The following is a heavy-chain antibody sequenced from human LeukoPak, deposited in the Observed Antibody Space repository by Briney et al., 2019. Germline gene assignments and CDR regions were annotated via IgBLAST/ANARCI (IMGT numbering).Heavy chain of an antibody. V-gene: IGHV3-11*01. D-gene: IGHD3-22*01. CDR2: ISSSGSTI. Sequence: PGGSLRLSCAASGFTFSDYYMSWIRQAPGKGLEWVSYISSSGSTIYYADSVKGRFTISRDNAKNSLYLQMNSLRAEDTAVYYYARDRHYYDSSGYPNWFDPWGQGTLVTVSS. CDR3: ARDRHYYDSSGYPNWFDP. CDR1: GFTFSDYY. J-gene: IGHJ5*02.